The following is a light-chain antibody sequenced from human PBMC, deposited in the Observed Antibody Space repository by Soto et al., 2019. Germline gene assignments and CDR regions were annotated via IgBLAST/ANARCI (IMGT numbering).Light chain of an antibody. V-gene: IGKV1-5*03. J-gene: IGKJ4*02. CDR3: QQYKSYPLT. CDR1: QSISSW. CDR2: KAS. Sequence: DFTMTGSVATLSASVGHSCTITCRASQSISSWLAWYQQKPGKAPKLLIYKASSLESGVPSRFSGSGSGTDFTLTISSVQPDDFATYYCQQYKSYPLTFGGGTKVDIK.